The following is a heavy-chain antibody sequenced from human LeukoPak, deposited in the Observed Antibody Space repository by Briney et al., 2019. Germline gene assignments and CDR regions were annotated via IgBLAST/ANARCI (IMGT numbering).Heavy chain of an antibody. CDR1: GASIRSYY. J-gene: IGHJ4*02. CDR2: IYYTGSTNY. CDR3: ARHGPRRDGYNYDY. Sequence: PSETLSLTCTVSGASIRSYYWSWIRQPPGKGLECIGYIYYTGSTNYNYNPSLKSRVTISVNTSKNQFSLKLSSVTAADTAVYYCARHGPRRDGYNYDYWGPGTLVTVSS. D-gene: IGHD5-24*01. V-gene: IGHV4-59*08.